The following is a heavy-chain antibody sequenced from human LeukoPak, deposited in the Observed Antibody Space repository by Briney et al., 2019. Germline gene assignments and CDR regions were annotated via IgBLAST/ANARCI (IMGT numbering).Heavy chain of an antibody. V-gene: IGHV1-69*06. CDR3: AASQPYDYVWGSYLKWEYYGMDV. D-gene: IGHD3-16*02. J-gene: IGHJ6*04. Sequence: ASVKVSCKASGGTFSSYAISWVRQATGQGLEWMGGIIPLFGTAKYAQKFQGRVTITADKSTSTAYMKLSSMRSEGTAVYYCAASQPYDYVWGSYLKWEYYGMDVWGKGTTVTVSS. CDR2: IIPLFGTA. CDR1: GGTFSSYA.